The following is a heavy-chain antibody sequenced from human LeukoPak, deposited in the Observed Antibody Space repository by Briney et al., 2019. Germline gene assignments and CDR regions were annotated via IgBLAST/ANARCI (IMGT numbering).Heavy chain of an antibody. CDR2: IFASGST. Sequence: SETLSLTCTVSGASISSGSYYWNWIRQPAGKGLEWIGRIFASGSTNYNPSLKSRVTISLDTSKNQLSLKLSSVTAADTAVYYCARGRGIRYTRRGTFDIWGQGTMVTVSS. D-gene: IGHD3-16*02. V-gene: IGHV4-61*02. CDR3: ARGRGIRYTRRGTFDI. J-gene: IGHJ3*02. CDR1: GASISSGSYY.